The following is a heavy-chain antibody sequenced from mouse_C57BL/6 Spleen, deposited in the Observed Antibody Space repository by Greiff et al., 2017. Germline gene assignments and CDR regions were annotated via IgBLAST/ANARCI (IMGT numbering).Heavy chain of an antibody. CDR2: IYPGDGDT. Sequence: QVQLQQSGPELVKPGASVKISCKASGYAFSSSWMNWVKQRPGKGLEWIGRIYPGDGDTNYNGKFKGKATLTADKSSSTAYMQLSSLTSEDSAVYFCARGGYYDYDEAYWGQGTLVTVSA. CDR3: ARGGYYDYDEAY. V-gene: IGHV1-82*01. D-gene: IGHD2-4*01. J-gene: IGHJ3*01. CDR1: GYAFSSSW.